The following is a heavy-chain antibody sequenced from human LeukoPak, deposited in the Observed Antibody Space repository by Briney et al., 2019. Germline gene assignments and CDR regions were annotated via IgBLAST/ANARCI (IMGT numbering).Heavy chain of an antibody. Sequence: GGSLRLSCAASGFTFSSYSMNWVRQAPGRGLEWVSSISSSSSYIYYADSVKGRFTISRDNAKNSLYLQMNSLRAEDTAVYYCARVIPSTPNGHFDYWGQGTLVTVSS. D-gene: IGHD2-8*01. V-gene: IGHV3-21*01. CDR1: GFTFSSYS. CDR2: ISSSSSYI. J-gene: IGHJ4*02. CDR3: ARVIPSTPNGHFDY.